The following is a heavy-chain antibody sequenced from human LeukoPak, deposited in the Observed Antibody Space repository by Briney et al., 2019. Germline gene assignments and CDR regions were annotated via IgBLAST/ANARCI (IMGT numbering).Heavy chain of an antibody. CDR3: AKDSLRERIVGSTTRGVNDY. CDR2: IRYDGRNK. Sequence: PGGSLRLSCAASGFTFSDYYMNWIRQAPGKGLEWVAFIRYDGRNKYYADSVKGRFTISRDNSKNTLYLQMNSLRGEDTAVYYCAKDSLRERIVGSTTRGVNDYWGQGTLVTVSS. D-gene: IGHD1-26*01. J-gene: IGHJ4*02. CDR1: GFTFSDYY. V-gene: IGHV3-30*02.